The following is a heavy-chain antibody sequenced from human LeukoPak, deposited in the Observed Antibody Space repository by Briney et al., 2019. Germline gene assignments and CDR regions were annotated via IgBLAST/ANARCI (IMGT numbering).Heavy chain of an antibody. V-gene: IGHV4-61*09. CDR2: IYTSGST. CDR1: GGSMSSGCSY. CDR3: ARRGNGSFYYFDD. J-gene: IGHJ4*02. D-gene: IGHD1-26*01. Sequence: SQTLSLTWIVYGGSMSSGCSYWSWIRQTAVSRLEGIGHIYTSGSTNYNPSLKSRVTMSLDTSKNQFSLNLSSVTAADTAVYYCARRGNGSFYYFDDWGQGTLVTVSS.